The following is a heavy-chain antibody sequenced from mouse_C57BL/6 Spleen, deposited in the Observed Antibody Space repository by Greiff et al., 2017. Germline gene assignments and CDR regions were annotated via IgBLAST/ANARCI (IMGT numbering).Heavy chain of an antibody. CDR3: ARNYGSSLYAMDY. CDR2: IYPGSGNT. D-gene: IGHD1-1*01. J-gene: IGHJ4*01. V-gene: IGHV1-66*01. Sequence: QVQLQQSGPELVKPGASVKISCKASGYSFTSYYIHWVKQRPGQGLEWIGWIYPGSGNTKYNEKFKGKATLTADTSSSPAYMQLSSLTSEDSAVYYCARNYGSSLYAMDYWGQGTSVTVSS. CDR1: GYSFTSYY.